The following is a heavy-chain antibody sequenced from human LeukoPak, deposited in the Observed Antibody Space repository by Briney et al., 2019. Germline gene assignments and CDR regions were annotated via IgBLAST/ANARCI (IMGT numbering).Heavy chain of an antibody. CDR3: SREDY. CDR2: INPNSGGT. CDR1: GYTFTGYY. Sequence: ASVKVSCKASGYTFTGYYLHWARQAPGQGLEWVGWINPNSGGTNYAQKFQGRVTMTRDTSITTVYMELSRLRSDDTAVYYCSREDYWGQGTLVTVSS. V-gene: IGHV1-2*02. J-gene: IGHJ4*02.